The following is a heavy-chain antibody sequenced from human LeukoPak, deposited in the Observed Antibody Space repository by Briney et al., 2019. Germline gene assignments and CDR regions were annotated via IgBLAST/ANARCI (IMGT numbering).Heavy chain of an antibody. J-gene: IGHJ3*02. Sequence: ASVKVSCKASGYTFTGHYMHWVRQAPGQGLEWMGWINPNSGGTNYAQKFQGRVTMTRDTSISTAYMELSRLRSDDTAVYYCARDKWSGYYYDAFDIWGQGTMVTVSS. CDR3: ARDKWSGYYYDAFDI. V-gene: IGHV1-2*02. D-gene: IGHD3-22*01. CDR2: INPNSGGT. CDR1: GYTFTGHY.